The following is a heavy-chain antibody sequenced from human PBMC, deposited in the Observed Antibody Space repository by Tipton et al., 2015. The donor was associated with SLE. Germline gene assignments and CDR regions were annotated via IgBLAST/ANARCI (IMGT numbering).Heavy chain of an antibody. CDR1: GFTFSSYA. D-gene: IGHD3-3*01. Sequence: QLVQSGGGVVQPGRSLRLSCAASGFTFSSYAMHWVRQAPGKGLEWVAVISYDGSNKYYADSVKGRFTISRDNSKNTLYLQMNSLRAEDTAVYYCARVMEGHGFLIFDYWGQGTLVTVSS. CDR2: ISYDGSNK. V-gene: IGHV3-30*04. CDR3: ARVMEGHGFLIFDY. J-gene: IGHJ4*02.